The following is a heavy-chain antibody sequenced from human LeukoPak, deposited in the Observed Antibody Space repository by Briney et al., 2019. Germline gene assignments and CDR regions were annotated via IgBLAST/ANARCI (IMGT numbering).Heavy chain of an antibody. Sequence: PGGSLRLSCAASGFTFSSYAMSWVRQAPGKGLEWVSAISGSGGSTYYADSVKGRFTISRDNSKNTLYLQMNSLRADDTAIYYCAKKKVSAENNDCGEFFDYWGQGTLVTVSS. CDR2: ISGSGGST. D-gene: IGHD4-17*01. J-gene: IGHJ4*02. V-gene: IGHV3-23*01. CDR1: GFTFSSYA. CDR3: AKKKVSAENNDCGEFFDY.